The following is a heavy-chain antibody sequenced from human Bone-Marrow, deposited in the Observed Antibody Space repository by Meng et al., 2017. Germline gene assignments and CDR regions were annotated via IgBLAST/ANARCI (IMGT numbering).Heavy chain of an antibody. Sequence: QGQQVQAGGEVKKPGSSVKVSCKASGGTFSSYAISWVRQAPGQGLEWMGGIIPIFGTANYAQKFQGRVTITADKSTSTAYMELSSLRSEDTAVYYCARVVGYSGSYELDPWGQGTLVIVSS. CDR2: IIPIFGTA. J-gene: IGHJ5*02. V-gene: IGHV1-69*06. CDR3: ARVVGYSGSYELDP. CDR1: GGTFSSYA. D-gene: IGHD1-26*01.